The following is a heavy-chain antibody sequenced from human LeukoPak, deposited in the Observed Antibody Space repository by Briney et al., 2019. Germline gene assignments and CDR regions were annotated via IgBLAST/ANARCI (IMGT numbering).Heavy chain of an antibody. CDR1: GYTFTSYY. D-gene: IGHD1-26*01. J-gene: IGHJ4*02. CDR2: INPSGGST. CDR3: ARVSVGASGFDY. V-gene: IGHV1-46*01. Sequence: ASVTVSCKASGYTFTSYYMHWVRQAPGQGLEWMGIINPSGGSTSYAQKFQGRVTMTRDMSTSTVYMELSSLRSEDTAVYYCARVSVGASGFDYWGQGTLVTVSS.